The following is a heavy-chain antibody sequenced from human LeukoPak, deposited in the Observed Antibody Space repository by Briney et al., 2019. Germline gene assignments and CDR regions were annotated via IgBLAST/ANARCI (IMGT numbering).Heavy chain of an antibody. CDR2: ISGSGLST. V-gene: IGHV3-23*01. J-gene: IGHJ4*02. CDR1: GSSFDSYA. Sequence: AGGSLRLSCEASGSSFDSYAMSWVRQAPGKGLEWVSAISGSGLSTYYADSVKGRFTISRDNSKNTLYLQMNSLRAEDTAVYYCAKGRYDILTGYYGLIDYWGQGTLVTVSS. CDR3: AKGRYDILTGYYGLIDY. D-gene: IGHD3-9*01.